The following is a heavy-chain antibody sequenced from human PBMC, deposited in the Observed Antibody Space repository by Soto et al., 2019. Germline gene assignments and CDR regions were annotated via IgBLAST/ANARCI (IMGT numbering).Heavy chain of an antibody. V-gene: IGHV5-10-1*01. D-gene: IGHD2-15*01. CDR1: GYSFISHW. CDR2: IDPSDSYT. J-gene: IGHJ6*02. CDR3: ARHCQDTATPYSFDRMDV. Sequence: GESLKISCKGSGYSFISHWITWLRQMPGKGLEWMGKIDPSDSYTNYSPSFQGHVTISGDKSISTVYLHWSSLKASDTAMYYCARHCQDTATPYSFDRMDVCAQGTTVTVSS.